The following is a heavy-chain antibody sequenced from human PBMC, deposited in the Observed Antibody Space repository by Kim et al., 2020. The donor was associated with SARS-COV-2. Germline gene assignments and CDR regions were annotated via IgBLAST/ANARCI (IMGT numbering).Heavy chain of an antibody. V-gene: IGHV1-46*01. J-gene: IGHJ3*02. CDR3: ARAGIAAAAYIWAFDI. CDR2: INPSGGST. D-gene: IGHD6-13*01. Sequence: ASVKVSCKASGYTFTSYYMHWVRQAPGQGLEWMGIINPSGGSTSYAQKFQGRVTMTRDTSTSTVYMELSSLRSEDTAVYYCARAGIAAAAYIWAFDIWGQGTMVTVSS. CDR1: GYTFTSYY.